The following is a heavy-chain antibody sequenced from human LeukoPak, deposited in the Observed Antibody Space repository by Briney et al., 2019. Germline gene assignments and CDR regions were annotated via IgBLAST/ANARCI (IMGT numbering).Heavy chain of an antibody. CDR3: ARDLWFGESSYGMDV. J-gene: IGHJ6*04. CDR1: GYTFTSYG. V-gene: IGHV1-18*04. Sequence: ASVKVSCKASGYTFTSYGISWVRQAPGQGLEWMGWISAYNGNTNYAQKLRGRVTMTTDTSTSTAYMELRSLRSEDTAVYYCARDLWFGESSYGMDVWGKGTTVTVSS. D-gene: IGHD3-10*01. CDR2: ISAYNGNT.